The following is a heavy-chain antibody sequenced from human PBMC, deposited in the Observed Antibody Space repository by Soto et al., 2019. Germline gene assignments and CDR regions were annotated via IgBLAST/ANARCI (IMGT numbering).Heavy chain of an antibody. CDR1: GFTFSSYG. V-gene: IGHV3-33*01. Sequence: QVQLVESGGGVVQPGRSLRLSCAASGFTFSSYGMHWVRQAPGKGLEWVAVIWYDGSNKYYADSVKGRFTISRDNSKNTLYLTMNSLSAEDTAVNYCARVARGGSSGSYSNHFDYWGQGTLVTVSS. J-gene: IGHJ4*02. CDR2: IWYDGSNK. CDR3: ARVARGGSSGSYSNHFDY. D-gene: IGHD3-10*01.